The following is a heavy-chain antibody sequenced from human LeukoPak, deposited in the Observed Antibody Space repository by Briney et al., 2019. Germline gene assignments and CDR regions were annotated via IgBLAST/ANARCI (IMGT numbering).Heavy chain of an antibody. CDR1: GFTFDDYA. V-gene: IGHV3-9*01. CDR3: ASIYGSGSLIDY. Sequence: GGSLRLSCAASGFTFDDYAMHWVRQAPGKGLEWVSGISWNSGSIGYADSVRGRFTISRDNAKNSLYLQMNSLRAEDTAVYYCASIYGSGSLIDYWGQGTLVTVSS. CDR2: ISWNSGSI. J-gene: IGHJ4*02. D-gene: IGHD3-10*01.